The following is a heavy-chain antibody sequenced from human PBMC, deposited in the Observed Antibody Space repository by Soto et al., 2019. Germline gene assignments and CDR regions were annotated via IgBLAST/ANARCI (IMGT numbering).Heavy chain of an antibody. V-gene: IGHV3-23*01. CDR2: ISGSGGST. CDR1: GFTFSSYA. CDR3: AKDKIHLDTIVVVLDY. D-gene: IGHD3-22*01. Sequence: GGSLRLSCAASGFTFSSYAMSWVRQAPGKGLEWVSAISGSGGSTYYADSVKGRFTISRDNSKNTLYLQMNSLRAEDTAVYYCAKDKIHLDTIVVVLDYWGQGTLVTVSS. J-gene: IGHJ4*02.